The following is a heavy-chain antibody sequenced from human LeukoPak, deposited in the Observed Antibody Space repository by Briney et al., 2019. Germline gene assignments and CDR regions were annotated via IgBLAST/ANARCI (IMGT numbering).Heavy chain of an antibody. D-gene: IGHD3-16*01. CDR1: GFTFSDYN. V-gene: IGHV3-48*01. Sequence: GGSLRLSCAASGFTFSDYNMNWVRQVPGKGLESVSYMSRSGDIIYCADSVKGRFTISRDNAKNSLYLQMNSLGSEDTAVYYCARERRAWGEDFWGQGTLVTVSS. CDR3: ARERRAWGEDF. CDR2: MSRSGDII. J-gene: IGHJ4*02.